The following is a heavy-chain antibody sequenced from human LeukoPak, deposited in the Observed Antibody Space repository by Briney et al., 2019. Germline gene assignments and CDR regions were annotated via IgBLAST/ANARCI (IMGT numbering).Heavy chain of an antibody. D-gene: IGHD3-22*01. Sequence: ASVKVSCKASGYTFTGYYMHWVRQAPGQGLEWMGWINPNSGGTNYAQKFQGRVTMTRGTSISTAYMELSRLRSDDTAVYYCARGPASYYYDSSGSPFDYWGQGTLVTVSS. CDR1: GYTFTGYY. V-gene: IGHV1-2*02. CDR3: ARGPASYYYDSSGSPFDY. CDR2: INPNSGGT. J-gene: IGHJ4*02.